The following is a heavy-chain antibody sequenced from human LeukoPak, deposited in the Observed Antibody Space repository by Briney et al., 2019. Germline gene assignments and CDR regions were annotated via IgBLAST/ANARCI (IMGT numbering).Heavy chain of an antibody. CDR3: ARGSVAAAGSAYYYMAV. Sequence: SVKVSCKASGYTFTSYAISWVRQAPGQGLEWMGGIIPIFGTANYAQKFQGRVTITTDESTSTAYMELSSLRSEDTAVYYCARGSVAAAGSAYYYMAVWGKGTTVTVSS. J-gene: IGHJ6*03. CDR2: IIPIFGTA. D-gene: IGHD6-13*01. V-gene: IGHV1-69*05. CDR1: GYTFTSYA.